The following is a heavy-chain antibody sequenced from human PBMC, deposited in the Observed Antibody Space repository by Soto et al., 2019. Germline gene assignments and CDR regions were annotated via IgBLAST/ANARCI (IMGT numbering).Heavy chain of an antibody. V-gene: IGHV3-74*03. Sequence: EVQLVESGGGLVQPGGSLRLSCAASGFTFSSYWMHWVRQAPGKGLVWVSRIDNDGIRTTYADSVKGRFTISRDNAKNTVYLQMNSLRAEDTAVYYCARGLYGDSVGYDYWGQGTLGSVSS. CDR1: GFTFSSYW. CDR2: IDNDGIRT. CDR3: ARGLYGDSVGYDY. J-gene: IGHJ4*02. D-gene: IGHD2-21*02.